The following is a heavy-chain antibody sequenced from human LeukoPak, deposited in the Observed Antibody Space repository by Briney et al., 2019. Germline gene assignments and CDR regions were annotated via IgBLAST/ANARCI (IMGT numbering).Heavy chain of an antibody. J-gene: IGHJ6*03. CDR2: IIPIFGTA. CDR3: ARDTGAAAGTGLYYYYYYMDV. D-gene: IGHD6-13*01. CDR1: LYTFTSYG. Sequence: VASVKVSCKASLYTFTSYGISWVRPAPGQGLEWMGGIIPIFGTANYAQKFQGRVTITADESTSTAYMELSSLRSEDTAVYYCARDTGAAAGTGLYYYYYYMDVWGKGTTVTISS. V-gene: IGHV1-69*13.